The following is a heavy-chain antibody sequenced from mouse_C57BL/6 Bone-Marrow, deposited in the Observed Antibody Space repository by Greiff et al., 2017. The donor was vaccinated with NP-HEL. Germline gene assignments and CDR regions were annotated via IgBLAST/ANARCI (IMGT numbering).Heavy chain of an antibody. V-gene: IGHV12-3*01. Sequence: QLQESGPGLVKPPQSLFLTCSITGFPITSGYYWIWIRQSPGKPLEWMGYITHSGETFYNPSLQSPISITRETSKNQFFLQLNSVTTEDTAMYYCAGDYDGYWYFDVWGTGTTVTVSS. CDR3: AGDYDGYWYFDV. CDR1: GFPITSGYY. D-gene: IGHD2-3*01. J-gene: IGHJ1*03. CDR2: ITHSGET.